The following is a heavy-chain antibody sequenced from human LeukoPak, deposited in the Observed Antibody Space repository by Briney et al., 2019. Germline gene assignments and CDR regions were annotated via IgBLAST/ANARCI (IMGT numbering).Heavy chain of an antibody. CDR3: ARDLGHGGSYYMDV. J-gene: IGHJ6*03. CDR1: GYTFTGYY. CDR2: MNPNSRNT. Sequence: ASVKVSCKASGYTFTGYYMHWVRQAPGQGLEWMGWMNPNSRNTGYAQKFQGRVTITRNISISTAYMEPSSLRSEDTAVYYCARDLGHGGSYYMDVWGRGTTVTVSS. D-gene: IGHD1-26*01. V-gene: IGHV1-8*03.